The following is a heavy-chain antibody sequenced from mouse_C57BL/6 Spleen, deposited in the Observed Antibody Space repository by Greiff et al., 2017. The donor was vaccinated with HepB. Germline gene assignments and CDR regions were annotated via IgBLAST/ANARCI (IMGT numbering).Heavy chain of an antibody. CDR3: ASLRSYYFDD. D-gene: IGHD2-12*01. Sequence: VKLMESGPELVKPGASVKISCKASGYAFSSSWMNWVKQRPGKGLEWIGRIYPGDGDTNYKGKFKGKATLTADKSSSTAYLQLSSLPSEDSAVYFCASLRSYYFDDWGQGTTLTVSS. CDR2: IYPGDGDT. J-gene: IGHJ2*01. V-gene: IGHV1-82*01. CDR1: GYAFSSSW.